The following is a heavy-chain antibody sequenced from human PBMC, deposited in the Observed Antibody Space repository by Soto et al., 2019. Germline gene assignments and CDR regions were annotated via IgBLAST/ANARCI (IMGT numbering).Heavy chain of an antibody. CDR2: ISSSSSTI. J-gene: IGHJ6*03. D-gene: IGHD2-21*02. Sequence: GGSLRLSCAASGFTFSSYSMNWVRQAPGKGLEWVSYISSSSSTIYYADFVKGRFTISRDNAKNSLYLQMNSLRAEDTAVYYCAREVVTTNYYYYMDVWGKGTTVTVSS. CDR1: GFTFSSYS. CDR3: AREVVTTNYYYYMDV. V-gene: IGHV3-48*01.